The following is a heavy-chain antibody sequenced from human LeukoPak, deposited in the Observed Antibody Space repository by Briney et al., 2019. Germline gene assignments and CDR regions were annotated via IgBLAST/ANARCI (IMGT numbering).Heavy chain of an antibody. CDR2: ISFNGDKT. CDR3: AKRSSQVVEPTAWRVYDL. V-gene: IGHV3-23*01. D-gene: IGHD1-1*01. Sequence: GGSLRLSCAASGFTFSSYALSGVRQAPGKGLEWVSVISFNGDKTHYADSVKGRFTISRDNSKNTLYLQMYSLRADDTAVYYCAKRSSQVVEPTAWRVYDLWGQGTLVIVSA. CDR1: GFTFSSYA. J-gene: IGHJ5*02.